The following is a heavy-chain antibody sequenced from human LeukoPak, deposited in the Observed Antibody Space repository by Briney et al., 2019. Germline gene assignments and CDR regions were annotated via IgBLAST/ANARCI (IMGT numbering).Heavy chain of an antibody. CDR2: IWYDGSNK. J-gene: IGHJ4*02. Sequence: PGGSLRLSCAASGFTFSSYGMHWVRQAPGKGLEWVAVIWYDGSNKYYADSVKGRFTISRDNSKNTLYLQMNSLRAEDTAVYYCARDGHWYQLTRSIDYRGKGTLVTVSS. D-gene: IGHD2-2*01. V-gene: IGHV3-33*01. CDR3: ARDGHWYQLTRSIDY. CDR1: GFTFSSYG.